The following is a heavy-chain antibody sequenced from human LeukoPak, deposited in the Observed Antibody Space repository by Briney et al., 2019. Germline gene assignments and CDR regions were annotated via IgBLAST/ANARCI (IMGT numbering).Heavy chain of an antibody. Sequence: PSETLSLTCTVSGGSISSSSYYWAWIRQPPGKGLEWIGEINHSGSTNYNPSLKSRVTISVDTSKNQFSLKLSSVTAADTAVYYCARAGLNGDVDYWGQGTLVTVPS. J-gene: IGHJ4*02. CDR1: GGSISSSSYY. CDR2: INHSGST. D-gene: IGHD4-17*01. V-gene: IGHV4-39*07. CDR3: ARAGLNGDVDY.